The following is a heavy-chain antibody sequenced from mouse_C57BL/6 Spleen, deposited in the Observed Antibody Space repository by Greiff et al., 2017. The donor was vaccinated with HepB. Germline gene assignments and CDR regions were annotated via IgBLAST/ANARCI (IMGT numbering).Heavy chain of an antibody. Sequence: VQLQQSGAELVRPGASVKLSCKASGYTFTDYYINWVKQRPGQGLEWIARIYPGSGNTYYNEKFKGKATLTAEKSSSTAYMQLSSLTSEDSAVYFCARDPAQATYFDYWGQGTTLTVSS. V-gene: IGHV1-76*01. CDR2: IYPGSGNT. CDR1: GYTFTDYY. CDR3: ARDPAQATYFDY. J-gene: IGHJ2*01. D-gene: IGHD3-2*02.